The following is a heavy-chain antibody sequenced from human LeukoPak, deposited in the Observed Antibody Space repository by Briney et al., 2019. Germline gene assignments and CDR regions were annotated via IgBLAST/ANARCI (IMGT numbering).Heavy chain of an antibody. CDR1: GDTFSRYA. CDR3: ATTGGDIYYYYMDV. V-gene: IGHV1-69*13. J-gene: IGHJ6*03. Sequence: ASVKVSCKASGDTFSRYAISWVRQAPGQGLEWMGGIIPVLSTANYAQKFQDRVTITADESTSTTYMELSSLKSEDTAVYYCATTGGDIYYYYMDVWGKGTTVTISS. CDR2: IIPVLSTA. D-gene: IGHD3-16*01.